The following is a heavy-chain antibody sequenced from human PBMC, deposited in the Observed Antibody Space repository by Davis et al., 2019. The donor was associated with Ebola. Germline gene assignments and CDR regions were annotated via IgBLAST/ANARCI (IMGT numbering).Heavy chain of an antibody. J-gene: IGHJ6*02. CDR3: ARVVVLDYYYGMDV. CDR1: GYTFSSYD. Sequence: SAKVSCNASGYTFSSYDIIWVRQATGHGLEWKGWMNPNSGNTGYARKLQGRVTMTRNTSINTASMELGSLRSEDTAVYYCARVVVLDYYYGMDVWGQGTTVTVSS. CDR2: MNPNSGNT. D-gene: IGHD2-15*01. V-gene: IGHV1-8*01.